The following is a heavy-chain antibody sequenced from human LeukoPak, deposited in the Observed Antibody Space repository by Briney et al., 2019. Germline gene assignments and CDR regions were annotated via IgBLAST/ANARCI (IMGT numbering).Heavy chain of an antibody. CDR2: ISGSGGST. V-gene: IGHV3-23*01. CDR3: ARVVGAGYFDL. CDR1: GFTFSSYG. Sequence: TGGSLRLSCAASGFTFSSYGMSWVRQAPGTGLEWVSAISGSGGSTYYADSVKGRFTISRDNAKNSLYLQMNSLRAEDTAVYCCARVVGAGYFDLWGRGTLVTVSS. D-gene: IGHD1-26*01. J-gene: IGHJ2*01.